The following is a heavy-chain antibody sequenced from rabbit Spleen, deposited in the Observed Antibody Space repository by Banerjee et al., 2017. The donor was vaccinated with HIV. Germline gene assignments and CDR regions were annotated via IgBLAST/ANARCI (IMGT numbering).Heavy chain of an antibody. Sequence: QLKASGPGLVQPGGSLKLSCKASGFTLSSYYMNWVRQAPGKGLEWIGYIDPVFGITYYANWVNGRFSISRENAQNTVFLQMTSLTAADTATYFCARDGAGGSYFALWGQGTLVTVS. J-gene: IGHJ3*01. CDR1: GFTLSSYY. CDR3: ARDGAGGSYFAL. V-gene: IGHV1S7*01. CDR2: IDPVFGIT. D-gene: IGHD8-1*01.